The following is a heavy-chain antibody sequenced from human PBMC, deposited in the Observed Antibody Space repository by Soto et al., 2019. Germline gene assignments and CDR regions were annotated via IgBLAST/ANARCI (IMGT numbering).Heavy chain of an antibody. J-gene: IGHJ3*02. CDR1: GFTFSNAW. CDR3: TTDYFIPERVAWLYNAFDI. CDR2: IKSKTDGGTT. Sequence: KLGRSLSLSCAASGFTFSNAWMSWVRQAPGKGLEWVGRIKSKTDGGTTDYAAPVKGRFTISRDDSKNTLYLQMNSLKTEDTAVYYCTTDYFIPERVAWLYNAFDIWGQGTMVTVSS. V-gene: IGHV3-15*01. D-gene: IGHD3-9*01.